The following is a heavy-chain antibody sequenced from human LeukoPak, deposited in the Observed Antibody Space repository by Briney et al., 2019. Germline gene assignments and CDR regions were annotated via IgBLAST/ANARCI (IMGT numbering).Heavy chain of an antibody. D-gene: IGHD2-2*01. Sequence: GGSLRLSCAASGFTFSSYAMHWVRQAPGKGLEWVAVISYDGSNKYYADSVKGRFTISRDNSKNTLYLQMNSLRAEDTAVYYCARVGRAVPAATYYYGMDVWGQGTTVTVSS. CDR3: ARVGRAVPAATYYYGMDV. J-gene: IGHJ6*02. CDR2: ISYDGSNK. CDR1: GFTFSSYA. V-gene: IGHV3-30-3*01.